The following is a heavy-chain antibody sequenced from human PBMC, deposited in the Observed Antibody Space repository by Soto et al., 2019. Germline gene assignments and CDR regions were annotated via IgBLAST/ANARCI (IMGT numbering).Heavy chain of an antibody. J-gene: IGHJ4*02. D-gene: IGHD6-6*01. V-gene: IGHV4-61*01. CDR1: GGSVNSDNYC. CDR2: IYHTGST. CDR3: AREFSNSPEAFDS. Sequence: SETLSLTCTVSGGSVNSDNYCWSWIRQPPGRGLDWIGYIYHTGSTNYNPSLNSRVTISVDTSRSQFSLKLNSVTAADTAVYYCAREFSNSPEAFDSWGQGTLVTVSS.